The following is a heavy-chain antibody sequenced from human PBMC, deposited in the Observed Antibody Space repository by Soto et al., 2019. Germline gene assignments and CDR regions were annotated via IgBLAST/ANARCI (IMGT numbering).Heavy chain of an antibody. CDR3: ARDFPYPGIAVAGPYNWFDP. V-gene: IGHV1-69*13. Sequence: SVKVSCKASGGTFSSYAISWVRQAPGQGLEWMGGIIPIFGTANYAQNFQGRVTITADESTSTVYMELSSLRSEDTAVYYCARDFPYPGIAVAGPYNWFDPWGQGTLVTVSS. CDR2: IIPIFGTA. CDR1: GGTFSSYA. J-gene: IGHJ5*02. D-gene: IGHD6-19*01.